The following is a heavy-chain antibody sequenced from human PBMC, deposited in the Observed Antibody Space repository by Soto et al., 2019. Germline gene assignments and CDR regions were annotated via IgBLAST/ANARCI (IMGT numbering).Heavy chain of an antibody. CDR2: MSPNGNNQ. CDR3: ATGANFYYDTCRY. Sequence: QVQLVESGGGVVQSGGSLRLSCAAPGFTFSIYALHWVRQAPGQGLEWVAVMSPNGNNQYYADSVKGRFTISRDTSKSTLYLQMTSLRPDDTAVYYCATGANFYYDTCRYWGQGTLVTVSS. CDR1: GFTFSIYA. D-gene: IGHD3-22*01. V-gene: IGHV3-30-3*01. J-gene: IGHJ4*02.